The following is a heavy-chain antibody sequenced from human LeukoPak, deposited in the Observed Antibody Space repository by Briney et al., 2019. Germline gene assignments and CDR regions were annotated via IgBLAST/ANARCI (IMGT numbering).Heavy chain of an antibody. V-gene: IGHV3-48*03. CDR3: ARLYCSSTNCYSYFQH. CDR1: GFTFSSYE. D-gene: IGHD2-2*01. J-gene: IGHJ1*01. Sequence: GGSLRLSCAASGFTFSSYEMNWVRQAPGKGLEWVSYISSSGSTISYADSVKGRFTISRDNAKNSLYLQMNSLRAEDTAVYYCARLYCSSTNCYSYFQHWGQGTVVTVAS. CDR2: ISSSGSTI.